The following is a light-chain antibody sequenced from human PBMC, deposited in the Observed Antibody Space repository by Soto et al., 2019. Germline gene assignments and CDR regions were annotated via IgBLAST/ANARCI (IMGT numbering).Light chain of an antibody. CDR1: RTLSINS. CDR3: QQYDASHLT. J-gene: IGKJ3*01. V-gene: IGKV3-20*01. Sequence: EIVLTQSPGTLSLSPGERATLSCRASRTLSINSLAWYQQKPGQAPRLLIYAASTRATDIPERFSGSGSGKDFTLSISSLEPDDLALYCCQQYDASHLTFGPETTVEIK. CDR2: AAS.